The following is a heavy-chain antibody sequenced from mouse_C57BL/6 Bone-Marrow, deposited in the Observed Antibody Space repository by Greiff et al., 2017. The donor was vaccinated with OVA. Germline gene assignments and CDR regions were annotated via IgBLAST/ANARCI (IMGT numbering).Heavy chain of an antibody. CDR3: AGLDFDY. V-gene: IGHV1-61*01. CDR1: GYTFTSYW. Sequence: VHVMQPGAELVRPGSSVKLSCKASGYTFTSYWMDWVQQRPGQGLEWIGNIYPSDSETHYNQKFKDKATLTVDKSSSTAYMQLSSLTSEDSAVYYCAGLDFDYWGQGTTLTVSS. J-gene: IGHJ2*01. CDR2: IYPSDSET.